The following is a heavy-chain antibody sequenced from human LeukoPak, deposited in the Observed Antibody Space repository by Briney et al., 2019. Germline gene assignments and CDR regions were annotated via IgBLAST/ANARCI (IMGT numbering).Heavy chain of an antibody. V-gene: IGHV1-18*01. CDR1: GYTFTSYG. D-gene: IGHD3-22*01. CDR3: ARDALQATMIVVVTPWFDP. J-gene: IGHJ5*02. Sequence: ASVKVSCTASGYTFTSYGISWVRQAPGKGLEWISWIGAYNGNTSYAENLKGSFTMSTDTSTNTPYLQLSSLRSDDTAVYYCARDALQATMIVVVTPWFDPWGQGTLVTVSS. CDR2: IGAYNGNT.